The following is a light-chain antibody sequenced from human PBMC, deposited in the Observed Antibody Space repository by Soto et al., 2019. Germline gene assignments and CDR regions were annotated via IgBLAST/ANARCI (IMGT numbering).Light chain of an antibody. J-gene: IGLJ1*01. CDR1: SSEVGAYDY. V-gene: IGLV2-14*01. CDR3: TSYTSSGNYG. Sequence: QSVLTQPASVSGSPGQSIAISCAGTSSEVGAYDYVSWYQQHPGKAPKLMIYDVSNRPSGVSNRFSGSKSANTASLTISGLQAEDEADYYCTSYTSSGNYGFGTGTKVTVL. CDR2: DVS.